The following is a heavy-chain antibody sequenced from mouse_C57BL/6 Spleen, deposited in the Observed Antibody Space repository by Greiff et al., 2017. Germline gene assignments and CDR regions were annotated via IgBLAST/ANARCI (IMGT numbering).Heavy chain of an antibody. D-gene: IGHD4-1*01. J-gene: IGHJ3*01. CDR1: GYTFTSYW. Sequence: QVQLQQPGAELVMPGASVKLSCKASGYTFTSYWMHWVKQRPGQGLEWIGEIDPSDSYTNYNQKFKGKTTLTVDKSSSTAYMQLSSLTSEVSAVYYCARGLWDGFAYWGQGTLVTVSA. V-gene: IGHV1-69*01. CDR3: ARGLWDGFAY. CDR2: IDPSDSYT.